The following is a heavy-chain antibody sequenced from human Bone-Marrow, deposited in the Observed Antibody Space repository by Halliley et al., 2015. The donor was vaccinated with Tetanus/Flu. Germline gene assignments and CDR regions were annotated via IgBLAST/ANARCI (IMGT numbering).Heavy chain of an antibody. D-gene: IGHD3-22*01. J-gene: IGHJ3*01. Sequence: INRDGRSVASADSVKGRFTISRDSAKDTLYLQMNSLTAEDTAVYYCARAGYYYDSSGYSPGAIDVWGQGTLVTVSS. CDR3: ARAGYYYDSSGYSPGAIDV. CDR2: INRDGRSV. V-gene: IGHV3-74*01.